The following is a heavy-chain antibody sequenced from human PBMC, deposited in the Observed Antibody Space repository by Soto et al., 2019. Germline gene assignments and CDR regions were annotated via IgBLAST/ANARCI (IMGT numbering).Heavy chain of an antibody. CDR1: GGSISSSSYY. J-gene: IGHJ4*02. D-gene: IGHD2-21*02. V-gene: IGHV4-39*07. CDR2: IYYSGST. Sequence: SETLSLTCTVSGGSISSSSYYWGWIRQPPGKGLEWIGSIYYSGSTYYNPSLKSRVTISVDTSKNQFSLKLSSVTAADTAVYYCARVPPKGDYYFDYWGQGTLVTVSS. CDR3: ARVPPKGDYYFDY.